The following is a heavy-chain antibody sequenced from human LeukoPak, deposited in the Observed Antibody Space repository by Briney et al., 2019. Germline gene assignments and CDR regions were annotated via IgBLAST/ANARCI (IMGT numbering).Heavy chain of an antibody. J-gene: IGHJ5*02. CDR3: ASHSSSINWFDP. Sequence: SVKVSCKASGYTFTSYAISWVRQAPGQGLEWMGGIIPIFGTANYAQKFQGRVTITADESTSTAYMELSSLRSEDTAVYYCASHSSSINWFDPWGQGTLVTVSS. D-gene: IGHD6-13*01. CDR1: GYTFTSYA. CDR2: IIPIFGTA. V-gene: IGHV1-69*13.